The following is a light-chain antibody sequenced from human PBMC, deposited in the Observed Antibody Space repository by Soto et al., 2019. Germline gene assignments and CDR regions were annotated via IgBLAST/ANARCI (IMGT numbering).Light chain of an antibody. CDR2: GAS. Sequence: EVMLTQSPGTLSLSPGERATLSCRASQSVSSNYLAWYQQTSGQAPRLLIYGASNMATGIPDRFSGSGSGTDVTLTIRRLEPEDFAVYYCQQYDTSPRTFGQGTKVEFK. CDR1: QSVSSNY. CDR3: QQYDTSPRT. V-gene: IGKV3-20*01. J-gene: IGKJ1*01.